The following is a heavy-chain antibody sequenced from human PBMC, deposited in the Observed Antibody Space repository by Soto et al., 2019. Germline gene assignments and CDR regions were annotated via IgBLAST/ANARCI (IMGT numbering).Heavy chain of an antibody. D-gene: IGHD1-26*01. V-gene: IGHV1-69*06. J-gene: IGHJ4*02. CDR2: IIPAFDTT. CDR1: GGTFNSYL. Sequence: SVKVCCKTSGGTFNSYLIDWVRQAPGQVLEWMGGIIPAFDTTKYAQKFQDRVTITADKSTSTAYLELRTLTSEDTAVYYCARGLDQPPVGLHFDTWGQGTLVTVSS. CDR3: ARGLDQPPVGLHFDT.